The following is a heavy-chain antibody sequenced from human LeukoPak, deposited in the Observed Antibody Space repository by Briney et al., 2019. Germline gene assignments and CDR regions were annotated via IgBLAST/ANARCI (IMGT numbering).Heavy chain of an antibody. D-gene: IGHD6-13*01. Sequence: SETLSLTCTVSGGSISSYYWSWIRQPPGKGLEWIGYTYYSGNTNYNPSLKSRVTISVDTSKNQFSLKLTSVTAADTAVYYCANSATGNWFDPWGQGTLVTVSS. J-gene: IGHJ5*02. CDR1: GGSISSYY. CDR3: ANSATGNWFDP. CDR2: TYYSGNT. V-gene: IGHV4-59*01.